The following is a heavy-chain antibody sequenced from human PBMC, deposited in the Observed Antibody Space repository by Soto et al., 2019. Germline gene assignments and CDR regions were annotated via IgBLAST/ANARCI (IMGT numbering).Heavy chain of an antibody. Sequence: GGSLRLSXAASGFDFSTSAMTWVRQAPGQGLEWVSSISFTGGTTYYADSVKGRFTISRDNSKNTLYLQMTSLRAEDTAIYFCAKEWAGDAFDIWGQGTMVTVSS. D-gene: IGHD6-19*01. CDR2: ISFTGGTT. CDR1: GFDFSTSA. CDR3: AKEWAGDAFDI. J-gene: IGHJ3*02. V-gene: IGHV3-23*01.